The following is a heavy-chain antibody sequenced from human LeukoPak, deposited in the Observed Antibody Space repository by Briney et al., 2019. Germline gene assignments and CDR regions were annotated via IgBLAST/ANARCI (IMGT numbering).Heavy chain of an antibody. D-gene: IGHD3-3*01. CDR3: AGVVYCDFGSGGGSFDY. J-gene: IGHJ4*02. Sequence: ASVKVSCKASGYTFTGYYMHWVRQAPGQGLEWMGWINPNSGGTNYAQKFQGRVTMTRDTSISTAYMELSRLRSDDTAVYYCAGVVYCDFGSGGGSFDYWGQGTLVTVSS. CDR2: INPNSGGT. CDR1: GYTFTGYY. V-gene: IGHV1-2*02.